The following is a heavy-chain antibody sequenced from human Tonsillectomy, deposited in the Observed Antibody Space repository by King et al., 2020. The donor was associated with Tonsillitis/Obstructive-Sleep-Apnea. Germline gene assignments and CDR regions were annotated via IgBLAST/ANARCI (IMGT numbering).Heavy chain of an antibody. CDR3: ARDRELLDAFDI. J-gene: IGHJ3*02. V-gene: IGHV3-33*01. D-gene: IGHD1-26*01. Sequence: VQLVESGGGVVQPGRSLRLSCAASGFTFSSYGMHWVRQAPGKGLEWVAGIWYDGSNKYYADSVKGRFTISRDNSKNTLYLQMNSLRAEDTAVYYCARDRELLDAFDIWGQGTMVTVSS. CDR2: IWYDGSNK. CDR1: GFTFSSYG.